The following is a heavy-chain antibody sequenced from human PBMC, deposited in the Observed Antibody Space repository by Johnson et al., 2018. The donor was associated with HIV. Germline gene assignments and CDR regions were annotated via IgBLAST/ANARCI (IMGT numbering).Heavy chain of an antibody. V-gene: IGHV3-64*01. J-gene: IGHJ3*02. Sequence: VQLVESGGGLVQPGGSLRLSCAASGFTFSSYAMHWVRQAPGKGLEYVSAISSNGGSTYYVNSVKGRFTISRDNSKNTLYLQMNSLRAEDTAVYYCAKDLRTVKAFDIWGQGTMVTVSS. CDR1: GFTFSSYA. D-gene: IGHD4-17*01. CDR2: ISSNGGST. CDR3: AKDLRTVKAFDI.